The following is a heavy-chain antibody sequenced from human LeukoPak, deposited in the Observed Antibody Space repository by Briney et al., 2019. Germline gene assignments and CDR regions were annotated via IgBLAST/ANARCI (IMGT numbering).Heavy chain of an antibody. CDR1: GFTFSSYG. CDR2: ISYDGSNK. Sequence: PGGSLRLSCAASGFTFSSYGMHWVRQAPGKGLEWVAVISYDGSNKYYADSVKGRFTISRDNSKNTLYLQMNSLRAEDTAVYYCAKDLRVFLGSGSSFDYWGQGTLVTVSS. V-gene: IGHV3-30*18. D-gene: IGHD3-10*01. CDR3: AKDLRVFLGSGSSFDY. J-gene: IGHJ4*02.